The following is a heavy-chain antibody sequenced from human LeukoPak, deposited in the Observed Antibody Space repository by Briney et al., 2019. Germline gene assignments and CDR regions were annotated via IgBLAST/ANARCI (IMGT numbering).Heavy chain of an antibody. CDR1: GFTFSSYG. CDR2: IWYDGSNK. Sequence: GRSLRLSCAASGFTFSSYGMHWVRQAPGKGLEWVAVIWYDGSNKYYADSVKGRFTISRDNSKNTLYLQMNSLRAEDTAVYYCARAQNTTPLSYYDFWSGYFFGSQPNNWFDPWGQGTLVTVSS. CDR3: ARAQNTTPLSYYDFWSGYFFGSQPNNWFDP. J-gene: IGHJ5*02. V-gene: IGHV3-33*01. D-gene: IGHD3-3*01.